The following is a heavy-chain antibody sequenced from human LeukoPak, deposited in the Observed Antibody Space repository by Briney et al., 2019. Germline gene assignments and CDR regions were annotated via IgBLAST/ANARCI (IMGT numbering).Heavy chain of an antibody. J-gene: IGHJ4*02. Sequence: GASVKVSCKCTGYIFTPCYLHGVRQAPGQGLEWMGWIDPNSGGTTYAQKFQGRVTMTRDTSISTAYMERRPARSDDTDVYFCTREDYWGQGTLVTVSS. CDR1: GYIFTPCY. CDR2: IDPNSGGT. V-gene: IGHV1-2*02. CDR3: TREDY.